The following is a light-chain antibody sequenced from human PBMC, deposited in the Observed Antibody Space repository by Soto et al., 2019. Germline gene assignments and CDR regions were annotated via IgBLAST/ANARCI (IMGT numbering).Light chain of an antibody. CDR2: HAS. CDR3: QYYYSYGT. CDR1: QSIDRW. Sequence: SQSPSAVSANIGDRVSITCRASQSIDRWLAWFQQKPGKAPKILIYHASSLETGVPSRFSGSGSGTEFTLTISILPADDLASYYCQYYYSYGTFGQGTKVDI. J-gene: IGKJ1*01. V-gene: IGKV1-5*01.